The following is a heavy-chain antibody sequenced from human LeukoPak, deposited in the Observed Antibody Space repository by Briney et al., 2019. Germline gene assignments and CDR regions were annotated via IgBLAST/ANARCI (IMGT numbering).Heavy chain of an antibody. CDR2: ISYDGSNK. CDR1: GFTFSSYG. D-gene: IGHD5-18*01. CDR3: AKALDTAIDN. Sequence: GGSLRLSCAASGFTFSSYGMHWVSQAPGKGLEWVAVISYDGSNKYYADSVKGRFTISRDNSKNTLYLQMNSLRAEDTAVYYCAKALDTAIDNWGQGTLVTVSS. J-gene: IGHJ4*02. V-gene: IGHV3-30*18.